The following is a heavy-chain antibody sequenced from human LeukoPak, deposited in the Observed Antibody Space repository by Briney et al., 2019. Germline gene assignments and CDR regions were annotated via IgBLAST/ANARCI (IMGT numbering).Heavy chain of an antibody. D-gene: IGHD3-9*01. Sequence: GGSLRLSCAASGFTFSSYAMSWVRQAPGKGLEWVSAISGSGGSTYYADSVKGRFTISRDNPKNTLYLQMNSLRAEDTAVYYCAKVPPYPPYYDILTGYSYYFDYWGQGTLVTVSS. CDR1: GFTFSSYA. J-gene: IGHJ4*02. CDR2: ISGSGGST. V-gene: IGHV3-23*01. CDR3: AKVPPYPPYYDILTGYSYYFDY.